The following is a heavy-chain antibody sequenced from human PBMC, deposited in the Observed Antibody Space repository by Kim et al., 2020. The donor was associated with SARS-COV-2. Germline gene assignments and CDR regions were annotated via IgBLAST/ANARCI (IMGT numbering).Heavy chain of an antibody. V-gene: IGHV5-51*01. D-gene: IGHD6-13*01. CDR3: ARQGSSSWWWGQQNWFDP. Sequence: GESLKISCKGSGYSFTSYWIGWVRQMPGKGLEWMGIIYPGDSDTRYSPSFQGQVTIPRDKSIRPAYLQWSSLKAPDTAIYYCARQGSSSWWWGQQNWFDPWGQGTVVTVSS. CDR1: GYSFTSYW. J-gene: IGHJ5*02. CDR2: IYPGDSDT.